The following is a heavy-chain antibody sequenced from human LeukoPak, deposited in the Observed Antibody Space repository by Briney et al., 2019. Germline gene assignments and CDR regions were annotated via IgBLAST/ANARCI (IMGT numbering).Heavy chain of an antibody. Sequence: SETPSLTCTVSGGSITSSSYYWGWIRQPPGKGLDWIASIYYSGTTYYNPSLKSRVTISVDTSKNQFSLTLSSVTAADTAVYYCARQGYRYGNDDYWGQGTLVTVSS. V-gene: IGHV4-39*01. J-gene: IGHJ4*02. CDR2: IYYSGTT. CDR1: GGSITSSSYY. D-gene: IGHD5-18*01. CDR3: ARQGYRYGNDDY.